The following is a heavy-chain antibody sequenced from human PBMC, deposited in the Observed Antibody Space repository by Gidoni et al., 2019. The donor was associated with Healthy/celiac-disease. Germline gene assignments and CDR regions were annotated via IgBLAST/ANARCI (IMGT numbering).Heavy chain of an antibody. CDR2: IYYSGST. CDR3: ARGGYGDYDYYYYGMDV. V-gene: IGHV4-31*03. Sequence: QVHLPESGPGMVMPSQTLSLTCTVSGTSISSGDYYWSWIRQHPGKGLEWSGYIYYSGSTYYNPYLKSRVTISVDTSKNQFSLKLSSVTAADTAVYYCARGGYGDYDYYYYGMDVWGQGTTVTVSS. D-gene: IGHD4-17*01. J-gene: IGHJ6*02. CDR1: GTSISSGDYY.